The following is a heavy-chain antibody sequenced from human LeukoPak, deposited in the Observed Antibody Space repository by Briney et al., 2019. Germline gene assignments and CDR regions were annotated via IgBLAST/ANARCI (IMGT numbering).Heavy chain of an antibody. J-gene: IGHJ4*02. CDR3: ARDFGSGSYYNGEYYFDY. CDR2: ISSHSSYI. Sequence: GGSLRLSCAASGFTFSSYSMNWVRQAPGKGLEWVSSISSHSSYIYYADSVKGRFTTSRDNAKNSLYLQMNSLRAEDTAVYYCARDFGSGSYYNGEYYFDYWGQGTLVAVSS. V-gene: IGHV3-21*01. D-gene: IGHD3-10*01. CDR1: GFTFSSYS.